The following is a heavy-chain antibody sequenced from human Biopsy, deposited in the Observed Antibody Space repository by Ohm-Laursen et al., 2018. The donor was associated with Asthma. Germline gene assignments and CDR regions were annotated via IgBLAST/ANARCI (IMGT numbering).Heavy chain of an antibody. CDR3: ASDFPKDYVRYNFQF. Sequence: GSSVKVSCKISGYSLTDLSMHWARQAPGQGLEWMEGHDHEEGGTVNARRFQGRVTMTEDTSTDTAYMELSSLSSDDTAVYYCASDFPKDYVRYNFQFWGQGTLVTVSS. D-gene: IGHD4-17*01. J-gene: IGHJ4*02. CDR1: GYSLTDLS. V-gene: IGHV1-24*01. CDR2: HDHEEGGT.